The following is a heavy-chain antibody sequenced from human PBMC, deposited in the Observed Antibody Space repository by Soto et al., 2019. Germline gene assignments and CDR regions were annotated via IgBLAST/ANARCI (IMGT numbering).Heavy chain of an antibody. CDR3: ARDLAKGGGSAGFDY. Sequence: ASVKVSCKASGYTFTVYYMHCVRQAPEQGLEWMGWINPKSGGTMYPQKFQGRVTMTWDTSISTAYMALTRLRSDDTAVYYCARDLAKGGGSAGFDYWGQGTLVTVSS. CDR2: INPKSGGT. CDR1: GYTFTVYY. V-gene: IGHV1-2*02. J-gene: IGHJ4*02. D-gene: IGHD1-26*01.